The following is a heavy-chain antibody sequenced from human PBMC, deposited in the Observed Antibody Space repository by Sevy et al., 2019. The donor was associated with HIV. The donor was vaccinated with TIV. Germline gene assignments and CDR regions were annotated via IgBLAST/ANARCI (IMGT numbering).Heavy chain of an antibody. J-gene: IGHJ4*02. D-gene: IGHD6-13*01. CDR3: AKGVDS. CDR1: GFTFGDYW. Sequence: GGSLRLSCTASGFTFGDYWMNWVRQAPGKGLEWVGNIKEDGSETYYVDSVKGRFTISRENAKNSLYLQMNSLRAEDTAVYYCAKGVDSWGQGTLVTVSS. V-gene: IGHV3-7*01. CDR2: IKEDGSET.